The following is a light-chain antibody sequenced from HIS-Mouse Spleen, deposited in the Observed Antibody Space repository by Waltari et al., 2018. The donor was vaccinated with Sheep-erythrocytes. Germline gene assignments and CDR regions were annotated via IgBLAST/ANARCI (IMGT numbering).Light chain of an antibody. Sequence: QSALTQPASVSVSPGQSITISCTGTSSDVGSYNLVSWYQQHPGKAPKLMIYEGSKRPSGVSNRFSGSKSGNTASLTVSGLQAEDEADYYCSSYAGSNNWVFGGGTKLTVL. V-gene: IGLV2-14*02. CDR1: SSDVGSYNL. J-gene: IGLJ3*02. CDR3: SSYAGSNNWV. CDR2: EGS.